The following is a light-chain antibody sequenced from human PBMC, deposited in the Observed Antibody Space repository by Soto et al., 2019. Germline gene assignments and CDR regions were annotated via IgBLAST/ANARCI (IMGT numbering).Light chain of an antibody. V-gene: IGKV3-11*01. CDR2: DAS. CDR1: QSVSRY. CDR3: QQRSNWPPGYT. Sequence: EIVLTQSPATLSLSPGERATLSCRASQSVSRYLAWYQQKPGQAPRLLIYDASNRATGIPARFSGSGSGTDITLTTSSLEPEDFALYYCQQRSNWPPGYTFGHGTKLEIK. J-gene: IGKJ2*01.